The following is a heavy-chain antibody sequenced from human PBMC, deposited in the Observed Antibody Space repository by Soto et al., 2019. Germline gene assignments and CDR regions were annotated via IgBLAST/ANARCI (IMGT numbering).Heavy chain of an antibody. V-gene: IGHV3-53*01. J-gene: IGHJ5*02. CDR1: GFTVSGNY. CDR2: IFSGDNT. CDR3: ATGLTLPVRPSFDT. Sequence: EVQLVESGGGLIQPGGSLRLSCAASGFTVSGNYITWVRQAPGKGLEWVSVIFSGDNTYYSDSVKGRFTISRDNSKNTVYLQMNRLRGADTAVYFCATGLTLPVRPSFDTWGQGTLLTVSS. D-gene: IGHD2-21*02.